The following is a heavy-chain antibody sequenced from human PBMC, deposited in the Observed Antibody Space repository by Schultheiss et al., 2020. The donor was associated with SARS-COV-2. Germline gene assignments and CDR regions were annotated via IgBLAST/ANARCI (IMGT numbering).Heavy chain of an antibody. CDR3: ARGKRGYSYGYYYYYGMDV. D-gene: IGHD5-18*01. V-gene: IGHV1-18*01. CDR2: ISAYNGNT. J-gene: IGHJ6*02. CDR1: GYTFTSYG. Sequence: GESLKISCKASGYTFTSYGISWVRQAPGQGLEWMGWISAYNGNTNYAQKLQGRVTMTTDTSTSTAYMELSSLRSEDTAVYYCARGKRGYSYGYYYYYGMDVWGQGTTVTVSS.